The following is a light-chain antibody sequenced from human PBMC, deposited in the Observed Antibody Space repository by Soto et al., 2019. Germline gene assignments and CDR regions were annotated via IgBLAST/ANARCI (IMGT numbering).Light chain of an antibody. CDR3: HQYRSWPRYT. Sequence: EIVMTQSPATLSVSPGETATLSCRASQSVHANLAWYQRKPGQAPRVLIFHASTRASGIPVRFSGSGSGTEFTLTISSLQSEDSAFYFCHQYRSWPRYTFGQGTTLEI. V-gene: IGKV3-15*01. CDR2: HAS. J-gene: IGKJ2*01. CDR1: QSVHAN.